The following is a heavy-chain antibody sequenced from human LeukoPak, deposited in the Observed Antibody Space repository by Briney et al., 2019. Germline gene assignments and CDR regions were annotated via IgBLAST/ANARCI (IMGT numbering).Heavy chain of an antibody. CDR1: GGTFSSYA. J-gene: IGHJ4*02. Sequence: SVKVSCKASGGTFSSYAISWVRQAPGQGLEWMGRIIPILGIANYAQKFQGRVTITADKSTSTAYMDLSSLRSEDTAVYYCAREPPSRHVAGMYIDYCGQGTLVTVSS. D-gene: IGHD6-19*01. CDR3: AREPPSRHVAGMYIDY. CDR2: IIPILGIA. V-gene: IGHV1-69*04.